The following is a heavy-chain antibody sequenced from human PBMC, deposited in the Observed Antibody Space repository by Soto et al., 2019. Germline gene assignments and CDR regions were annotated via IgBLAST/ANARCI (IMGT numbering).Heavy chain of an antibody. Sequence: GGSLRLSCAASGFTFSSYSMNWVRQAPGKGLEWVSYISSSSSTIYYADSVKGRFTISRDNAKNSLYLQMNSLRDEDTAVYYCARAPTGKLSYYYYYGMDVWGQGTTVTVSS. V-gene: IGHV3-48*02. D-gene: IGHD3-10*01. CDR2: ISSSSSTI. J-gene: IGHJ6*02. CDR3: ARAPTGKLSYYYYYGMDV. CDR1: GFTFSSYS.